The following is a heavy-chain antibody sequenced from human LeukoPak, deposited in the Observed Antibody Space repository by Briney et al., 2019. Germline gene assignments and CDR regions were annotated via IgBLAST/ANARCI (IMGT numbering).Heavy chain of an antibody. V-gene: IGHV1-18*01. D-gene: IGHD3-10*01. CDR3: ARVVVTMVRGVPTDAFDI. J-gene: IGHJ3*02. CDR1: GYTFTSYG. CDR2: ISAYNGNT. Sequence: ASVKVSCKASGYTFTSYGISWVRQAPGQGLEWMGWISAYNGNTNYAQKLQGRVTMTTDTSTSTAYMELRSLRSDDTAVYYCARVVVTMVRGVPTDAFDIWGQGTMDTVSS.